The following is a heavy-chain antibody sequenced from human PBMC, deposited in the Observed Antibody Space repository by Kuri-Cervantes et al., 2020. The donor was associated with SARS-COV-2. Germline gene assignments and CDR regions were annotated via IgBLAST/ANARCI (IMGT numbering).Heavy chain of an antibody. CDR3: ASGFVEGGFDY. CDR1: GFTFSSYS. D-gene: IGHD3-3*01. CDR2: ISSSSDYI. J-gene: IGHJ4*02. V-gene: IGHV3-21*01. Sequence: GESLKISCAASGFTFSSYSMNWVRQAPGKGLEWVSSISSSSDYIYYADSVKGRFTISRDNAKNSLYLQMNSLRAEDTAVYYCASGFVEGGFDYWGQGTLVTVSS.